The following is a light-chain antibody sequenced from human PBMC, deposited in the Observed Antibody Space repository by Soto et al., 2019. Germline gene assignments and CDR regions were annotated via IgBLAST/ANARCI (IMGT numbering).Light chain of an antibody. CDR3: QQSYSTPTIT. CDR1: QSISSY. Sequence: DIQMTQSPSSLSASVGDRVTITCRASQSISSYLNWYQQKPGKAPKLLIYAASSLQSGVPSRFSGIGSGTDFTLTISSLQPEDFATYYCQQSYSTPTITFGQGTRLEMK. CDR2: AAS. V-gene: IGKV1-39*01. J-gene: IGKJ5*01.